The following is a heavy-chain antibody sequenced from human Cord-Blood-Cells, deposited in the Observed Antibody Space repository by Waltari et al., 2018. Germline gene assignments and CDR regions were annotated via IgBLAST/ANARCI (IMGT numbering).Heavy chain of an antibody. J-gene: IGHJ3*02. CDR2: ISSSSSYI. CDR3: ASLGLHDAFDI. V-gene: IGHV3-21*01. D-gene: IGHD5-12*01. CDR1: GFPFSSYS. Sequence: EVQLVESGGGLVKPGGSLRLSCAASGFPFSSYSMNWVRQAPGKWLEWVSSISSSSSYIYYADSVKGRFTISRDNAKNSLYLQMNSLRAEDTAVYYCASLGLHDAFDIWGQGTMVTVSS.